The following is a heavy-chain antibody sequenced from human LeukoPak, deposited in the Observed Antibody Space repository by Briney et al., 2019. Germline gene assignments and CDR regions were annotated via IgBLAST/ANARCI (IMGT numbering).Heavy chain of an antibody. V-gene: IGHV3-7*01. D-gene: IGHD3-10*01. CDR3: ARVSSYGSGSYYNPWIDY. CDR1: GFTFSTYW. CDR2: IKQDGNEK. J-gene: IGHJ4*02. Sequence: SGGSLRLSCAASGFTFSTYWMSWVRQAPGKGLEWVANIKQDGNEKYYADSVKGRFTISRDNAKNSLYLQMNSLRAEDTAVYYCARVSSYGSGSYYNPWIDYWGQGTLVTVSS.